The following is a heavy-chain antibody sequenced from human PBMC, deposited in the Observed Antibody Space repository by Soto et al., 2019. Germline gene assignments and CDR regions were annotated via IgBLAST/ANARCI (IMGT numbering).Heavy chain of an antibody. V-gene: IGHV3-23*01. D-gene: IGHD3-9*01. CDR3: AKERYYDMLVDSYYNYGMDV. J-gene: IGHJ6*02. Sequence: EVQLLESGGGLVQPGGSLRLSCAASGFTCSTYAMTWVRQAPGQGLEWVSTVTGSGAYTFDADSVKGRFTISRDNSKDALYLQMHSLRPEDTAVYYCAKERYYDMLVDSYYNYGMDVWGQGTPVTVSS. CDR2: VTGSGAYT. CDR1: GFTCSTYA.